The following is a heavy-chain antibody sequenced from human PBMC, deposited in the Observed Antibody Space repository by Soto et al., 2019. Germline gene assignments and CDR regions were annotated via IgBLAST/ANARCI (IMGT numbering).Heavy chain of an antibody. CDR3: VKSRRLRDYDFWSAEIHL. CDR1: GFTFSSYA. D-gene: IGHD3-3*01. J-gene: IGHJ2*01. V-gene: IGHV3-23*01. CDR2: ISGSGGST. Sequence: GGSLRLSCAASGFTFSSYAMSWVRQAPGKGLEWVSAISGSGGSTYCADSVKGRFTISRDNSKNTLYLQMNSLRADDTAVYYCVKSRRLRDYDFWSAEIHLWGRGTLVTVSS.